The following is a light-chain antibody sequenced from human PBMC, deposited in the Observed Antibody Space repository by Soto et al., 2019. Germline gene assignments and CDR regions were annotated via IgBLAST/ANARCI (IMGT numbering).Light chain of an antibody. V-gene: IGLV1-47*01. CDR1: SSNIGSNY. J-gene: IGLJ2*01. CDR2: RNN. Sequence: QSVLIQPPSASGTPGQRVTISCSGSSSNIGSNYVYWFQQLPGAAPNLLIYRNNNRPSGVPARFSGSKSGTSASLAISWRRSDEEDDVYCATWEENRNAQVFGGGTKVTVL. CDR3: ATWEENRNAQV.